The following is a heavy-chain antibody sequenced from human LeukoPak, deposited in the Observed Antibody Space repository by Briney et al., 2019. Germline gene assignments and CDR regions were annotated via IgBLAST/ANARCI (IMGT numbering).Heavy chain of an antibody. J-gene: IGHJ6*03. D-gene: IGHD2-2*01. CDR2: INHSGST. CDR1: GGSFSGYY. V-gene: IGHV4-34*01. CDR3: ARVVVPAANVPYYYYYYMDV. Sequence: SETLPLTCAVYGGSFSGYYWSWIRQPPGKGLEWIGEINHSGSTNYNPSLKSRVTISVDTSKNQFSLKLSSVTAADTAVYYCARVVVPAANVPYYYYYYMDVWGKGTTVTVSS.